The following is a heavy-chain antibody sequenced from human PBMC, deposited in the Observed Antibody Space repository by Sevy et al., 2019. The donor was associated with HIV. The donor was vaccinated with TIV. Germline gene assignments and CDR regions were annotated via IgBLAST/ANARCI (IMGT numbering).Heavy chain of an antibody. CDR2: IYYSGSS. Sequence: SETLSLTCTVSGGSISSSSYYWGWIRQPPGKGLEWIGNIYYSGSSYYKPSLNSRVTISVVTSKNQFSLKLTSVTAADTAVYYCAGFEYGDYTNLFDPWGQGTLVTVSS. CDR3: AGFEYGDYTNLFDP. V-gene: IGHV4-39*01. D-gene: IGHD4-17*01. J-gene: IGHJ5*02. CDR1: GGSISSSSYY.